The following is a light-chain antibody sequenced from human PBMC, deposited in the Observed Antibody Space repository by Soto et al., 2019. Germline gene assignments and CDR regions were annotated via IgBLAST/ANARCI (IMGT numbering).Light chain of an antibody. J-gene: IGLJ3*02. Sequence: QTVVTQEPSFSVSPGGTVTLTCGLTSGSVSTSYYPSWYQQTPGQAPRTLIYRTNTRSSGVPDRFSGSILGNKAALTITGAQADDESDYYCALYIDSAWVFGGGTKLTVL. CDR1: SGSVSTSYY. CDR2: RTN. V-gene: IGLV8-61*01. CDR3: ALYIDSAWV.